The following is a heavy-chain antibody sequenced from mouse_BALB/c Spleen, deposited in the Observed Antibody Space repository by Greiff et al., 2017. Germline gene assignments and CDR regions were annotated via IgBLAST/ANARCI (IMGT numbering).Heavy chain of an antibody. V-gene: IGHV3-6*02. Sequence: ESGPGLVKPSQSLSLTCSVTGYSITSGYYWNWIRQFPGNKLEWMGYISYDGSNNYNPSLKNRISITRDTSKNQFFLKLNSVTTEDTATYYCARVDYGYWYFDVWGAGTTVTVSS. CDR1: GYSITSGYY. CDR3: ARVDYGYWYFDV. J-gene: IGHJ1*01. CDR2: ISYDGSN. D-gene: IGHD1-1*01.